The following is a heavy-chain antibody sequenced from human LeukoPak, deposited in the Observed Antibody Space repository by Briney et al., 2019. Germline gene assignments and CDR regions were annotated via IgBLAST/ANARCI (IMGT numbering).Heavy chain of an antibody. V-gene: IGHV3-21*01. D-gene: IGHD6-19*01. CDR1: GFALNSYS. CDR2: ISSTSAYI. CDR3: ARVAVAGPTGWFDP. Sequence: GGSLRPSCAASGFALNSYSLSWVRQAPGKGLEWVSSISSTSAYIHYADSVKGRFTISRDNVDNVVYLQMSSLGAEDTAVYYYARVAVAGPTGWFDPWGQGTLVTVSS. J-gene: IGHJ5*02.